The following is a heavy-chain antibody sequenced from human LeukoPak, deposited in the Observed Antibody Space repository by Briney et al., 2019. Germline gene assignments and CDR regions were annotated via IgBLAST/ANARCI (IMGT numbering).Heavy chain of an antibody. Sequence: GGSLRLSCAASGFTFSSYSMNWVRQAPGKGLEWVSSISSSSSYIYYADSVKGRFTISRDNAKNSLYLQMNSLRAEDTAVYYCAKVGASGYDSEDPDYWGQGTLVTVSS. CDR2: ISSSSSYI. V-gene: IGHV3-21*04. D-gene: IGHD5-12*01. J-gene: IGHJ4*02. CDR3: AKVGASGYDSEDPDY. CDR1: GFTFSSYS.